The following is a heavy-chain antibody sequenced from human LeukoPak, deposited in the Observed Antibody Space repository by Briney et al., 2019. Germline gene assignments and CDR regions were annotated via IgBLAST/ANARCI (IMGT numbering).Heavy chain of an antibody. Sequence: GASVKVSCKASGGTFSSYAISWVRQAPGQGLEWMGGIIPIFGTANYAQKFQGRVTITADESTSTAYMELSSLRSEDTAVYYCARGAYCSSTSCYDYYMDVWGKGTTVTVSS. V-gene: IGHV1-69*13. CDR2: IIPIFGTA. CDR1: GGTFSSYA. CDR3: ARGAYCSSTSCYDYYMDV. J-gene: IGHJ6*03. D-gene: IGHD2-2*01.